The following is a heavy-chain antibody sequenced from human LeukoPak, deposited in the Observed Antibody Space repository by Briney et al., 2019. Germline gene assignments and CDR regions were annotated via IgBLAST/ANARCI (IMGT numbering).Heavy chain of an antibody. Sequence: SETLSLTCTVSGGSISSGSYYWSWLRQPAGKGLEWIGRIYTSGSTNYNPSLKSRVTISVDTSKNQFSLKLSSVTAADTAVYYCARDSEDGDYEVRIDYWGQGTLVTVSS. J-gene: IGHJ4*02. CDR2: IYTSGST. CDR1: GGSISSGSYY. V-gene: IGHV4-61*02. D-gene: IGHD4-17*01. CDR3: ARDSEDGDYEVRIDY.